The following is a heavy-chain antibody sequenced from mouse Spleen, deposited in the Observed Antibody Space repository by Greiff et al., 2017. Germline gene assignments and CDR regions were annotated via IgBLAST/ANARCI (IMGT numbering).Heavy chain of an antibody. Sequence: VQLQESGPGLVQPSQSLSITCTVSGFSLTSYGVHWVRQSPGKGLEWLGVIWRGGSTDYNAAFMSRLSITKDNSKSQVFFKMNSLQADDTAIYYCAKNYYGSYAMDYWGQGTSVTVSS. V-gene: IGHV2-5*01. CDR3: AKNYYGSYAMDY. D-gene: IGHD1-1*01. CDR1: GFSLTSYG. J-gene: IGHJ4*01. CDR2: IWRGGST.